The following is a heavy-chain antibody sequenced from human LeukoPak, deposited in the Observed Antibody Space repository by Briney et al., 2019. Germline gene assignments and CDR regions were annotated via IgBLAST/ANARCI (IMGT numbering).Heavy chain of an antibody. CDR2: INPNSGGT. Sequence: GASVKVSCKASGYTFTSYYMHWVRQAPGQGLEWMGWINPNSGGTNYAQKFQGRVTMTRDTSISTAYMELSRLRSDDTAVYYCARDEGRRYREPGLDWGQGTLVTVSS. V-gene: IGHV1-2*02. J-gene: IGHJ4*02. CDR3: ARDEGRRYREPGLD. D-gene: IGHD3/OR15-3a*01. CDR1: GYTFTSYY.